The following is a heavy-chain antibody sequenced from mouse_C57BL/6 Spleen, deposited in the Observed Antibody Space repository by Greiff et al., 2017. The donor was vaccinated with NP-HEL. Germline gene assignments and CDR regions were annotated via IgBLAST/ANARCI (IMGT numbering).Heavy chain of an antibody. Sequence: EVQLQQSGTVLARPGASVKMSCKTSGYTFTSYWMHWVKQRPGQGLEWIGAIYPGNSDTSYNQKFKGKAKVTAGTSASTAYMELSSLTDEDSAVYYCTREGTTVVAKAMDYWGQGTSVTVSS. CDR3: TREGTTVVAKAMDY. V-gene: IGHV1-5*01. D-gene: IGHD1-1*01. CDR1: GYTFTSYW. CDR2: IYPGNSDT. J-gene: IGHJ4*01.